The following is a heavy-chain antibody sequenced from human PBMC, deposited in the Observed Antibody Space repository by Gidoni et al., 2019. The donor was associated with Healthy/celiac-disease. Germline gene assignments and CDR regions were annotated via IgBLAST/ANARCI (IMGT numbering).Heavy chain of an antibody. CDR2: LNHSGST. CDR3: ARVRSTTGLQWLRPFDL. V-gene: IGHV4-34*01. J-gene: IGHJ2*01. CDR1: VGSFRGHY. Sequence: QVQLQQRGAGLLKPSEHLSLTGAAYVGSFRGHYWSWLRQPPAKGLAGVGELNHSGSTNYNPSLKSRVTISVDTSKNQFSLKLSSVTAADTAVYYCARVRSTTGLQWLRPFDLWGRGTLVTVSA. D-gene: IGHD6-19*01.